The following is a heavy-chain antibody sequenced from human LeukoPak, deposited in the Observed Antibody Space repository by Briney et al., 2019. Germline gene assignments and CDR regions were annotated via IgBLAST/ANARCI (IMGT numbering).Heavy chain of an antibody. CDR2: INPSGGST. Sequence: ASVTVSCKASGYTFTSYYMHWVRQAPGQGLEWMGIINPSGGSTSYAQKFQGRVTMTRDTSTSTVYMELSSLRSEDTAVYYCAKVSGDYDSLVYYGMDVWGQGTTVTVSS. J-gene: IGHJ6*02. D-gene: IGHD4-17*01. CDR3: AKVSGDYDSLVYYGMDV. CDR1: GYTFTSYY. V-gene: IGHV1-46*01.